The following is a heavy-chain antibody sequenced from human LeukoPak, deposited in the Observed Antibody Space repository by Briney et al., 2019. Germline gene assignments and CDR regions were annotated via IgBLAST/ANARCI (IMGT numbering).Heavy chain of an antibody. D-gene: IGHD2-15*01. V-gene: IGHV4-34*01. J-gene: IGHJ6*03. Sequence: SETLSLTCAVYGGSFSGYYWSWIRQPPGEGLEWIGEINHSGSTNYNPSLKSRVTISVDTSKNQFSLKLSSVTAADTAVYYCARGSARVATRYYYYMDVWGKGTTVTVSS. CDR2: INHSGST. CDR1: GGSFSGYY. CDR3: ARGSARVATRYYYYMDV.